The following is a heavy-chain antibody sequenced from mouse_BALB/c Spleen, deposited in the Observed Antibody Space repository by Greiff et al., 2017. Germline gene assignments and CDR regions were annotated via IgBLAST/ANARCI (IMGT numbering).Heavy chain of an antibody. CDR1: GFTFSDYY. CDR3: ARDQRDGNYEESAWFAY. CDR2: ISDGGSYT. V-gene: IGHV5-4*02. J-gene: IGHJ3*01. D-gene: IGHD2-1*01. Sequence: EVKLVESGGGLVKPGGSLKLSCAASGFTFSDYYMYWVRQTPEKRLEWVATISDGGSYTYYPDSVKGRFTISRDNAKNNLYLQMSSLKSEDTAMYYCARDQRDGNYEESAWFAYWGQGTLVTVSA.